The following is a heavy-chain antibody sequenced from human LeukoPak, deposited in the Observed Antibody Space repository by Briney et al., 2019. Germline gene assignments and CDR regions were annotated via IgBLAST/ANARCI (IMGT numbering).Heavy chain of an antibody. CDR1: GGSISSSSYY. D-gene: IGHD2-21*01. CDR2: IYYSGGT. V-gene: IGHV4-39*01. J-gene: IGHJ3*02. CDR3: ARHLWDAFDI. Sequence: SETLSLTCTVSGGSISSSSYYWGWIRQPPGKGLEWIGSIYYSGGTYYNPSLKSRVTISVDTSKNQFSLKLSSVTAADTAVYYCARHLWDAFDIWGQGTMVTVSS.